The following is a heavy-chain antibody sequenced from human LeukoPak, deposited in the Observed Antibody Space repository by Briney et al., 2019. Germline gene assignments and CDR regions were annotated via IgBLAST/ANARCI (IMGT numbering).Heavy chain of an antibody. J-gene: IGHJ6*03. D-gene: IGHD6-25*01. CDR2: INPNSGGT. Sequence: ASVKVSCKASGYTFTGYYMHWVRQAPGQGLEWMGWINPNSGGTNYAQKFQGRVTMTRDTSISTAYMELSRLRSGDTAVYYCARDAAGEDYYMDVWGKGTTVTVSS. CDR1: GYTFTGYY. V-gene: IGHV1-2*02. CDR3: ARDAAGEDYYMDV.